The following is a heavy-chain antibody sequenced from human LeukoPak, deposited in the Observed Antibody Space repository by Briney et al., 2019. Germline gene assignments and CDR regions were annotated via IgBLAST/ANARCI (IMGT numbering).Heavy chain of an antibody. J-gene: IGHJ4*02. CDR2: ISSSSSYI. V-gene: IGHV3-21*01. CDR1: GFTFSSYS. CDR3: ARDLARSSRGGISDY. D-gene: IGHD3-10*01. Sequence: GGSLRLSCAASGFTFSSYSTYWVRQAPGKGLEWVSSISSSSSYIYYADSVKGRFTISRDNAKNSLYLQMNSLRAEDTAVYYCARDLARSSRGGISDYWGQGTLVTVSS.